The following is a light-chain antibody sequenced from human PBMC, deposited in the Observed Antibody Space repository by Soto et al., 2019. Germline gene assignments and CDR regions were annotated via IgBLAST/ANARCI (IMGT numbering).Light chain of an antibody. CDR3: LLLYSSGKV. CDR1: TGTVTSGHY. CDR2: DTS. J-gene: IGLJ3*02. V-gene: IGLV7-46*01. Sequence: QAVVTQEPSLTLSPGGTVTLTCGSSTGTVTSGHYPYWFQQKPGQAPRPLIYDTSDKYSWTPARFSGSLLGGKAALTLSGAQAEDEAEYYCLLLYSSGKVFGGGTKLTVL.